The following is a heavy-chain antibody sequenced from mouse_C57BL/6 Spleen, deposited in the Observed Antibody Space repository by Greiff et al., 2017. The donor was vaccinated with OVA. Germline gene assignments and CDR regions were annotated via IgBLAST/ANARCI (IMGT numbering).Heavy chain of an antibody. J-gene: IGHJ3*01. D-gene: IGHD1-1*01. CDR2: IDPSYSYT. V-gene: IGHV1-69*01. Sequence: VKLQQPGAELVMPGASVKLSCKASGYTFTSYWMHWVKQRPGQGLEWIGEIDPSYSYTNYNQKFKGKSTLTVDKSSSTAYMQLSSLTSEDSAVYYCARSDYYGSSLFAYWGQGTLVTVSA. CDR1: GYTFTSYW. CDR3: ARSDYYGSSLFAY.